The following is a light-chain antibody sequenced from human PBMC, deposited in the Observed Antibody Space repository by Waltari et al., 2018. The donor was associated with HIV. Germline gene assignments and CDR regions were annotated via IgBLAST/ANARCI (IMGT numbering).Light chain of an antibody. J-gene: IGLJ2*01. CDR3: GTWDSSLSAVV. CDR2: KNN. Sequence: QSVLTQPPSVSAAPGQEVTMSCSGGTSHIANNYVSWYQQLPGTAPKVLIYKNNKRPSGIPDRFSGSKSGTSATLGITGLQTGDEADYYCGTWDSSLSAVVFGGGTKLTV. V-gene: IGLV1-51*02. CDR1: TSHIANNY.